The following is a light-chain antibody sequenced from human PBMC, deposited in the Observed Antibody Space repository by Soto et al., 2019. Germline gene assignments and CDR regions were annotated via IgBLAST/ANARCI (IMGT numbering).Light chain of an antibody. J-gene: IGKJ5*01. Sequence: DIQMTQSPSSLSAPVGDRVTITCRASQDIRNDLCWYQQKPGKAPKRLIYAAFILQSGVPPRFSGNGSGTEFTLPSSSLKHEDYATYFCLQHNTYSLTFGQGTRLE. CDR1: QDIRND. CDR3: LQHNTYSLT. CDR2: AAF. V-gene: IGKV1-17*01.